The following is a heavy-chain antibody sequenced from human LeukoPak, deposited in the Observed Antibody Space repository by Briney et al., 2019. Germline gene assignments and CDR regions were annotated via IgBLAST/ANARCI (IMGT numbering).Heavy chain of an antibody. V-gene: IGHV4-59*01. CDR2: IHYTGGA. CDR3: ARGGGGSPNWFDP. Sequence: SETLSLTCSVSSGSISGYYWSWIRQPPGKGLEWIAYIHYTGGAKYNASLKSRVTMSVDTPKNLLSLRLNSVTAADTAVYYCARGGGGSPNWFDPWGPGTLVTVSS. CDR1: SGSISGYY. J-gene: IGHJ5*02. D-gene: IGHD2-15*01.